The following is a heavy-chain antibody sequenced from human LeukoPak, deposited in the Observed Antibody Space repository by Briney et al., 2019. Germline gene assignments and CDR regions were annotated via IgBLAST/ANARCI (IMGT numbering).Heavy chain of an antibody. CDR2: ISGSGGST. J-gene: IGHJ4*02. CDR3: AKDQTVRGVIIDYFDY. Sequence: GGSLRLSCAASGFTFSSYAMSWVRRAPGKGLEWVSAISGSGGSTYYADSVKGRFTISRDNSKNTLYLQMNSLRAEDTAVYYCAKDQTVRGVIIDYFDYWGQGTLVTVSS. CDR1: GFTFSSYA. D-gene: IGHD3-10*01. V-gene: IGHV3-23*01.